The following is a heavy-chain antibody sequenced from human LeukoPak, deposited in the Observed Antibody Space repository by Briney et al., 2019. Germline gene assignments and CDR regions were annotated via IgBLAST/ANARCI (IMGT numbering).Heavy chain of an antibody. J-gene: IGHJ4*02. D-gene: IGHD3-22*01. CDR2: INHNGNVN. CDR1: GFTFSSYW. Sequence: PGGSLRLSCAASGFTFSSYWMNWARQAPGKGLEWGASINHNGNVNYYVDSVKGRFTISRDNAKNSLYLQMNSLRAEDTAVYYCASHDSSVYWGQGTLVTVSS. V-gene: IGHV3-7*01. CDR3: ASHDSSVY.